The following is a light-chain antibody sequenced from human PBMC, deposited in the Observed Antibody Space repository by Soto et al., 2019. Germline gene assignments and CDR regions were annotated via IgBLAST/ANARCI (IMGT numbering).Light chain of an antibody. CDR3: QQYGRSPVT. CDR1: QSSKY. J-gene: IGKJ4*01. V-gene: IGKV3-20*01. CDR2: GTS. Sequence: EIVLTQSPGTLSLSPGERATLSCRASQSSKYLAWYQQKPGQAPRLLIHGTSNRAAGIPDRFSGSGSGTDFTLTISTLEPEDFAVYYCQQYGRSPVTFGGGTRVDIK.